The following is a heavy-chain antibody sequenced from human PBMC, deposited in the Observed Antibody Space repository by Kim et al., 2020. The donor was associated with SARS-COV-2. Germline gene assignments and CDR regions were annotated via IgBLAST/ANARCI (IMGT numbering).Heavy chain of an antibody. J-gene: IGHJ4*02. Sequence: TKNAQKCKGRVTITRDTSASTAYMELSSLRAEDTAVYYCARGGDAAMVNWGQGTLVTVSS. D-gene: IGHD5-18*01. CDR2: T. V-gene: IGHV1-3*01. CDR3: ARGGDAAMVN.